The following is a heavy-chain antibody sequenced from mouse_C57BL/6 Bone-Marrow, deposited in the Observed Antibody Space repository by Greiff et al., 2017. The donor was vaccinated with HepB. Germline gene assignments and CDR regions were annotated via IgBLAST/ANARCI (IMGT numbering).Heavy chain of an antibody. J-gene: IGHJ4*01. CDR3: VRLPFYDDYDAGAMDY. D-gene: IGHD2-4*01. CDR2: IRSKSNNYAT. V-gene: IGHV10-1*01. CDR1: GFSFNTYA. Sequence: EVQLVESGGGLVQPKGSLKLSCAASGFSFNTYAMNWVRQAPGKGLEWVARIRSKSNNYATYYADSVKDRFTISRDDSESMLYLQMNNLKTEDTAMYYCVRLPFYDDYDAGAMDYWGQGTSVTVSS.